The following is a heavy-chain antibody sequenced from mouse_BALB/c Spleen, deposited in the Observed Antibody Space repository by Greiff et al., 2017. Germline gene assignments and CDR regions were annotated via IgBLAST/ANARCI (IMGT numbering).Heavy chain of an antibody. V-gene: IGHV5-12-1*01. CDR1: GFAFSSYD. J-gene: IGHJ3*01. CDR2: ISSGGGCT. CDR3: ASAARRGAWFAD. Sequence: EVQRVESGGGLVKPGGSLKLSCAASGFAFSSYDMSWVRQTPEKRLEWVAYISSGGGCTYYPDTVKGRFTISRDNAKNTLYLQMSSLKSEDTAMYYCASAARRGAWFADWGQGTLVTVSA. D-gene: IGHD3-1*01.